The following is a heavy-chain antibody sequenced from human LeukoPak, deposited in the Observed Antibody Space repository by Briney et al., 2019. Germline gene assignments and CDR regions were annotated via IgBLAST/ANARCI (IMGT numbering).Heavy chain of an antibody. V-gene: IGHV4-4*02. D-gene: IGHD3-10*01. CDR2: IYHSGST. CDR3: ARRPMKYSGKAKVRHYMDV. CDR1: GGSISSSNW. Sequence: KASETLSLTCTVSGGSISSSNWWSWIRQPPGKGLEWIGEIYHSGSTNYNPSLKSRVTISVDKSKNQFSLKLSSVTAADTAVYYCARRPMKYSGKAKVRHYMDVWGKGTTVTISS. J-gene: IGHJ6*03.